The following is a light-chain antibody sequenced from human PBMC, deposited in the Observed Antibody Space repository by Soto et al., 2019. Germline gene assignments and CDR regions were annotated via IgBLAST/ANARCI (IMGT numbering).Light chain of an antibody. V-gene: IGLV2-14*01. CDR2: EVI. J-gene: IGLJ2*01. Sequence: QSALTQPASVSGSPGQSITISCTATSSDVGAYDYVSWYQQYPGKAPKLMIYEVINRPSGVSNRFSSSKSGNTASLIISGLQAEDEADYYCSSYTSSSTLVFGGGTKVTVL. CDR3: SSYTSSSTLV. CDR1: SSDVGAYDY.